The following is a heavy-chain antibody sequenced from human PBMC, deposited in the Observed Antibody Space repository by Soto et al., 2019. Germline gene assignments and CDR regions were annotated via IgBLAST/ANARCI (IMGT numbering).Heavy chain of an antibody. V-gene: IGHV4-59*01. D-gene: IGHD3-22*01. J-gene: IGHJ6*02. CDR1: GGSITSYH. CDR3: ARDYYYDSRGFPGAYYYGMDV. Sequence: SETLSLTCTVSGGSITSYHWSWIRHFPGQGLEWIGHIQNSGSAKYNPSFKSRVTISVDTSKNQVSLKLSSVTAADTAVYYCARDYYYDSRGFPGAYYYGMDVWGQGTTVTVSS. CDR2: IQNSGSA.